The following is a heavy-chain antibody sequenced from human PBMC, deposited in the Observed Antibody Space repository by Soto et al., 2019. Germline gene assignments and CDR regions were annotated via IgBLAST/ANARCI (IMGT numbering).Heavy chain of an antibody. J-gene: IGHJ5*02. CDR3: ARDAAKCTNGVCYLDWFDP. CDR1: GYTFTSYA. CDR2: INAGNGNT. Sequence: GASVKVSCKASGYTFTSYAMHWVRQAPGQRLEWMGWINAGNGNTKYSQKFQGRVTITRDTSASTAYMELSSLRSEDTAVYYCARDAAKCTNGVCYLDWFDPWGQGTLVTVSS. D-gene: IGHD2-8*01. V-gene: IGHV1-3*01.